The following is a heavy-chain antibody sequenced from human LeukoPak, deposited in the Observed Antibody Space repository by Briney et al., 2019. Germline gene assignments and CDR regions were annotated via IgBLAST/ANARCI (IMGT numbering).Heavy chain of an antibody. J-gene: IGHJ3*01. Sequence: SETLSLTRTVSGGSIFIYYWSWIRQPAGRGLEWIGRISTSVSTNYNPSLKTRVTMSVDTSKKQFSLHLTSVTAADTAVYYWAGVGVKNAFDVCGQGTMVTVSS. V-gene: IGHV4-4*07. CDR1: GGSIFIYY. CDR2: ISTSVST. D-gene: IGHD2-21*01. CDR3: AGVGVKNAFDV.